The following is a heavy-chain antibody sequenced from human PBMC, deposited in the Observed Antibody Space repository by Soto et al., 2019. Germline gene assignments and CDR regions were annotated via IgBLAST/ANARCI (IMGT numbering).Heavy chain of an antibody. Sequence: GGSLRLSCAASGFTFNSYTMAWVRQAPGKGLEWVSYISGSSSTIYYADSVKGRFTIYRDNAKNSLYLQMNSLRDEDTAVYYCARGYRSKQWLEYYYYYGMDVWGQGTTVTVSS. J-gene: IGHJ6*02. V-gene: IGHV3-48*02. CDR2: ISGSSSTI. CDR1: GFTFNSYT. CDR3: ARGYRSKQWLEYYYYYGMDV. D-gene: IGHD6-19*01.